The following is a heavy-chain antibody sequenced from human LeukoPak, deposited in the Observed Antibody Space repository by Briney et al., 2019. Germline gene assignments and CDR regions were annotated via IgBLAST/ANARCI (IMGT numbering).Heavy chain of an antibody. CDR3: ARDVTWLVRGYDYYYYMDV. J-gene: IGHJ6*03. Sequence: GRSLRLSCAASGLTFDDYAMHWVRQAPGKGLEGVSGISWNSGSIDYADSVNGRFTISRDNAKNSLYLQMNSLRAEDTALYYCARDVTWLVRGYDYYYYMDVWGKGTTVTVAS. V-gene: IGHV3-9*01. D-gene: IGHD6-19*01. CDR1: GLTFDDYA. CDR2: ISWNSGSI.